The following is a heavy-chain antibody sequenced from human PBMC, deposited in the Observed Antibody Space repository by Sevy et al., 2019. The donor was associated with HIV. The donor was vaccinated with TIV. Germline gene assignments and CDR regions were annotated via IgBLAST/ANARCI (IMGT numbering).Heavy chain of an antibody. CDR1: AFTFDMYW. J-gene: IGHJ4*02. Sequence: GGSLRLSCDASAFTFDMYWMQWVRQAPGKGLEWVANIRQDGNEIYYAASVRGRFTISRDNAKGSLYLQMNNLRVEDTATYYCARRYFDLWGQGTLVTVSS. CDR3: ARRYFDL. CDR2: IRQDGNEI. V-gene: IGHV3-7*03.